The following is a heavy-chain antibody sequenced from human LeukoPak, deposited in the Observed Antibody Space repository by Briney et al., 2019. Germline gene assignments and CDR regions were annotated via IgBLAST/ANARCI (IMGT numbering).Heavy chain of an antibody. Sequence: PGGSLRLSCAASGLTVSSNYMSWVRQAPGKGLEWVSVIYSGGSTYYADSVKGRFTISRDNSKNTLYLQMNSLRAEDTAVYYCARIITRAGNDYWGQGTLVTVSS. D-gene: IGHD3-3*01. CDR2: IYSGGST. CDR3: ARIITRAGNDY. J-gene: IGHJ4*02. CDR1: GLTVSSNY. V-gene: IGHV3-66*02.